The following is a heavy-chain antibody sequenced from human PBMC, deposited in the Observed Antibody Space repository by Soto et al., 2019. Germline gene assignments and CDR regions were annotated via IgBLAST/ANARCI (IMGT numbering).Heavy chain of an antibody. CDR3: ARELRFGEDYYGMDV. Sequence: QVQLQESGPGLVKPSQTLSLTCTVSGGSISSGGYYWSWIRQHPGKGLECIGYIYYSGSTYYNPSFKSRVTISVDTSKNQFSLMLSSVAAADTAVYYCARELRFGEDYYGMDVWGQGTTVTVSS. CDR1: GGSISSGGYY. CDR2: IYYSGST. V-gene: IGHV4-31*03. D-gene: IGHD3-10*01. J-gene: IGHJ6*02.